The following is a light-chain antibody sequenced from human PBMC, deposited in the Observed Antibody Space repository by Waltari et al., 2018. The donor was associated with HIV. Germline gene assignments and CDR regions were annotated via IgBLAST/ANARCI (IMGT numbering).Light chain of an antibody. CDR3: LQYNSHPWT. CDR2: GTS. Sequence: EIVMTQSPATLSVSPGERATLSCRASQTIGSNLAWYQQKPGQAPRLLIYGTSTRATGIPARFSGLWSGTEVTLTISSLQSEDFAVYYCLQYNSHPWTFGQGTKVEIK. V-gene: IGKV3-15*01. CDR1: QTIGSN. J-gene: IGKJ1*01.